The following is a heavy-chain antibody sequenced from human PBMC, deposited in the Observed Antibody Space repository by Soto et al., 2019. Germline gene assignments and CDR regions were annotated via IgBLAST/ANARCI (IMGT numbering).Heavy chain of an antibody. V-gene: IGHV3-23*01. CDR3: AKERSSGWSFDY. CDR1: GFTFSTYA. J-gene: IGHJ4*02. Sequence: EVQLLESGGGLVQPGGSLRLSCAASGFTFSTYAMNWVRQAPGKGLEWVSGISGSGDSTYYADSVKGRFTLSRDNSKNTLYLQMNSLRGEDTAVFYCAKERSSGWSFDYWGQGTLVTVSP. CDR2: ISGSGDST. D-gene: IGHD6-19*01.